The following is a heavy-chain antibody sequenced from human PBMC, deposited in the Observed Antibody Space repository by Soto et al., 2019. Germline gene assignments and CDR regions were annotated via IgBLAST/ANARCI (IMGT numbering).Heavy chain of an antibody. CDR1: GYTFTSYG. CDR3: ARDYPYDFWSVYYPGPPEYSQH. D-gene: IGHD3-3*01. Sequence: QVQLVQSGAEVKKPGASVKVSCKASGYTFTSYGISWVRQAPGQGLEWMGWISAYNGNTNYAQKLQGRATITTNTPTSTAYMELRSLRSDDTAGYYCARDYPYDFWSVYYPGPPEYSQHWGQGTLVTVSS. CDR2: ISAYNGNT. V-gene: IGHV1-18*01. J-gene: IGHJ1*01.